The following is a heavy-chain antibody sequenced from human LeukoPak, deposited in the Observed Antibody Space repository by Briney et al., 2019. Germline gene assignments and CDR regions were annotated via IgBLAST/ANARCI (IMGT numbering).Heavy chain of an antibody. V-gene: IGHV6-1*01. J-gene: IGHJ3*02. CDR1: VDSVSSNNAA. Sequence: SQTLSLTCAISVDSVSSNNAAWNWIRQSPSRGLECLGRTYYRSRWFTDYALSVKSRITINPDTSRNQFSLQLNSVSPEDTAVYYCVRGSALDIWGQGTMVTVSS. CDR2: TYYRSRWFT. CDR3: VRGSALDI.